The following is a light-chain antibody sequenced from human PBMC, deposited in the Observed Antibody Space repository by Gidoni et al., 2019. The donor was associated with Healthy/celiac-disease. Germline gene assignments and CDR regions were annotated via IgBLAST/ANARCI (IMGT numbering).Light chain of an antibody. V-gene: IGKV3-15*01. Sequence: EILITQSPATLSVSPGERATLSCRASQSVSSNLAWYQQKPGQSPRLLSYGASTRATGIPARFSGSGSGTEFTLTISSLQSEDFAVYYCQQYNNWPPLTFGGGTKVEIK. CDR3: QQYNNWPPLT. CDR2: GAS. J-gene: IGKJ4*01. CDR1: QSVSSN.